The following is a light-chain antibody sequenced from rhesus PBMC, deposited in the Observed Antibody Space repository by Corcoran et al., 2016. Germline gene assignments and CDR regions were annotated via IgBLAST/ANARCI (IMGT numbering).Light chain of an antibody. CDR2: ASS. CDR1: QGINKE. J-gene: IGKJ2*01. V-gene: IGKV1-94*01. CDR3: LHDFSTPFS. Sequence: DIQMTQSPSSLSAAVGDRATVTCRASQGINKELSWYQHKPGKAPTLLIYASSTLHPGVSSRFSGSGPGTDFTLTISSLQPDDVATYYCLHDFSTPFSFGQGTKVEIK.